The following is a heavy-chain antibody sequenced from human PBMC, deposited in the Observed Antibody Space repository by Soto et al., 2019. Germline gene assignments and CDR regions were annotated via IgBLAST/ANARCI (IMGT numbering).Heavy chain of an antibody. CDR3: ARFQVTSMVTDY. CDR1: GGSISSGEYY. J-gene: IGHJ4*02. Sequence: QVQLQETGPGLVKPSQTLSLTCTVSGGSISSGEYYWSWIRQHPGKGLEWIGYIYSSGGTYYNPSLKSRVIMSVDTSKSQFSLNLSSVTAADTAVYYCARFQVTSMVTDYWGQGTLVTVSS. V-gene: IGHV4-31*03. D-gene: IGHD5-18*01. CDR2: IYSSGGT.